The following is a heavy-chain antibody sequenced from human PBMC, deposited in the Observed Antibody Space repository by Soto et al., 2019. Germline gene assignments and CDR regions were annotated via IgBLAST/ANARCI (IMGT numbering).Heavy chain of an antibody. J-gene: IGHJ4*02. V-gene: IGHV3-23*01. CDR3: ADGGRYPYY. CDR1: VFSFSSYA. D-gene: IGHD1-26*01. CDR2: ISAGGDGT. Sequence: PWGSLRLSCPASVFSFSSYAMGWVRQAPGKGLDWVSSISAGGDGTYYADSVKGRFTISRDNSKNTLYLQMNSLRVEDTAVYYCADGGRYPYYWGQGTLVTVSS.